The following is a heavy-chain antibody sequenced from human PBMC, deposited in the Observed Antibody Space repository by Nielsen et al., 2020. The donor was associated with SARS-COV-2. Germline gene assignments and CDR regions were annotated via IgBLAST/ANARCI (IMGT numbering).Heavy chain of an antibody. CDR1: GFTFSSYS. J-gene: IGHJ2*01. Sequence: GGSLRLSCAASGFTFSSYSMNWVRQAPGKGLEWVSSISSSSSYIYYADSVEGRFTISRDNAKNSLYLQMNSLRAEDTAVYYCARGLVGATLWYLDLWGRGTLVTVSS. D-gene: IGHD1-26*01. CDR3: ARGLVGATLWYLDL. CDR2: ISSSSSYI. V-gene: IGHV3-21*01.